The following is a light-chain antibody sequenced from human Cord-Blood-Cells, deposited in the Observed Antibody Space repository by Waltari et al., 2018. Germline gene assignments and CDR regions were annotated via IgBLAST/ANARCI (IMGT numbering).Light chain of an antibody. Sequence: NFMLTQPHSVSESPGKTVTIPCTRSSGSIACNHVQWYQQRPGSAPTTVIYEDNQRPSGVPDRFSGSIDSSSNSASLTISGLKTEDEADYYCQSYDSSNWVFGGGTKLTVL. CDR1: SGSIACNH. V-gene: IGLV6-57*03. CDR3: QSYDSSNWV. J-gene: IGLJ3*02. CDR2: EDN.